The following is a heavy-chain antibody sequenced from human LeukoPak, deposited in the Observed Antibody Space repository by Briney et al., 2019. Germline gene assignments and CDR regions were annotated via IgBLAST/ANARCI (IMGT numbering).Heavy chain of an antibody. J-gene: IGHJ3*02. Sequence: PGGSLRLSCAASGFTFSDYYMSWIRQALGKGLEWVSFISSSGTSIYYADSVKDRFTISRDNAKNSLYLQINSLRAEDTAVYYCAREKVSPRTYAFDIWGQGTMVTVSS. CDR2: ISSSGTSI. V-gene: IGHV3-11*01. D-gene: IGHD1-14*01. CDR1: GFTFSDYY. CDR3: AREKVSPRTYAFDI.